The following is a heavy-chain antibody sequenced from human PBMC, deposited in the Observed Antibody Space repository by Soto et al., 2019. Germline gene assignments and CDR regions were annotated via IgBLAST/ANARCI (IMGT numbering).Heavy chain of an antibody. Sequence: GGSLRLSCAASGFTFSSYAVSWFRQAPGKGPAWLSSISGSGSTIYYADSVQGRCTISRDNSRNTLYLQMSSLRAEDTAVYYCAKVFYYYNSSGNSYLDYWGKGPLVTVSP. CDR1: GFTFSSYA. J-gene: IGHJ4*02. CDR2: ISGSGSTI. D-gene: IGHD3-22*01. V-gene: IGHV3-23*01. CDR3: AKVFYYYNSSGNSYLDY.